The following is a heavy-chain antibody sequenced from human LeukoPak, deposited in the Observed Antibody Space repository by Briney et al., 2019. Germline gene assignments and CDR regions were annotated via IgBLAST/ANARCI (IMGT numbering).Heavy chain of an antibody. CDR3: TRPDLLWVGEDV. Sequence: GGSLRLSCAASGFAFSNARMSWVRQAPGKGLEWVGRIKIRNEGGTSEYAAPVKGRFTISRDDSKNTVHLQMNSLKTEDTGVYYCTRPDLLWVGEDVWGPGTTVTVSS. V-gene: IGHV3-15*01. CDR2: IKIRNEGGTS. D-gene: IGHD2/OR15-2a*01. CDR1: GFAFSNAR. J-gene: IGHJ6*02.